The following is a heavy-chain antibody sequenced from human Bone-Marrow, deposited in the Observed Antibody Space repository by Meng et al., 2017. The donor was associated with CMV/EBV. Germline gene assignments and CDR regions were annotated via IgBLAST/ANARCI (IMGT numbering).Heavy chain of an antibody. Sequence: GESLKISCAASGFTFSSYAMSWVRQAPGKGLEWISYISSGGTLTYYADSVKGRFTISRDNAKNSLYLQMNSLRAEDTAVYYCARDVPAYYYDSNGFYYDSWGQGTRVTGSS. D-gene: IGHD3-22*01. V-gene: IGHV3-48*04. J-gene: IGHJ4*02. CDR2: ISSGGTLT. CDR3: ARDVPAYYYDSNGFYYDS. CDR1: GFTFSSYA.